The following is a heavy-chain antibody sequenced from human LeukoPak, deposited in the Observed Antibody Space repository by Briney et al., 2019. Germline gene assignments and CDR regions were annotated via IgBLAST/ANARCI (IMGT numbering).Heavy chain of an antibody. V-gene: IGHV3-30*18. CDR1: GFTFSSYW. D-gene: IGHD3-22*01. J-gene: IGHJ4*02. CDR3: AKSRYYYDSSGYWDY. Sequence: PGGSLRLSCAASGFTFSSYWMNWARQAPGKGLEWVAVISYDGSNKYYADSVKGRFTISRDNSKNTLYLQMNSLRAEDTAVYYCAKSRYYYDSSGYWDYWGQGTLVTVSS. CDR2: ISYDGSNK.